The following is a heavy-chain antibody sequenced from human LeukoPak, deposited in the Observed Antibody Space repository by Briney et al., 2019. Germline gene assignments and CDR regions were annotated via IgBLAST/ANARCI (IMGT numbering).Heavy chain of an antibody. V-gene: IGHV4-61*02. CDR3: ARGGRGNYVRRAGGSGASYMDV. J-gene: IGHJ6*03. CDR1: GGSISSGSYY. CDR2: IYTSGST. D-gene: IGHD1-7*01. Sequence: NASQTLSLTCTVSGGSISSGSYYWSWIRQPAGKGLEWIGRIYTSGSTNYNPSLKSRVTISVDTSKDQFSLKLSSVTAADTAVYYCARGGRGNYVRRAGGSGASYMDVWGKGTTVTVSS.